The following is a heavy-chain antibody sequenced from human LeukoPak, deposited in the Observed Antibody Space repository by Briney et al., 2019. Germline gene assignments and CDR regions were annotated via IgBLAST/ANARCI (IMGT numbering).Heavy chain of an antibody. D-gene: IGHD6-13*01. CDR3: AGLGAAGNSDWHFDL. CDR2: INHSGST. Sequence: SETLCLTCAVYGGSLSGYSWSWIRQPPEKGLEWIGEINHSGSTKCNPSLKSRVTISVDTSKNQFSLRLSSVTAADTAVYYCAGLGAAGNSDWHFDLWGRGTPVTVSS. J-gene: IGHJ2*01. V-gene: IGHV4-34*01. CDR1: GGSLSGYS.